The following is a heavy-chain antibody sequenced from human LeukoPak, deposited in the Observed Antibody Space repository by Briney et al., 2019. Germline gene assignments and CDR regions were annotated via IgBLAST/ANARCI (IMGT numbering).Heavy chain of an antibody. Sequence: SETPSLTCTVSGGSVSSGSYYWSWVRQPPGRGLEWGGYIYYSGSTNYNPSLKSRVTISVDTSKNQFSLKLSSVTAADTAVYYCARGDYNWNDIRTWGAFDIWGQGTMVTVSS. D-gene: IGHD1-20*01. CDR2: IYYSGST. J-gene: IGHJ3*02. CDR3: ARGDYNWNDIRTWGAFDI. V-gene: IGHV4-61*01. CDR1: GGSVSSGSYY.